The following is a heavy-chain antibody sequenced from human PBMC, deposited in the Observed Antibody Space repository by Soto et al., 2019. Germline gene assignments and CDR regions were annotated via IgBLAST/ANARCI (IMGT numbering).Heavy chain of an antibody. J-gene: IGHJ6*02. D-gene: IGHD3-3*01. CDR2: ISGSGGST. Sequence: EVQLLESGGGLVQPGGSLRLSCAASGFTFSSYAMSWVRQAPGKGLEWVSAISGSGGSTYYADSVKGRFTISRDNSKNTLYLQMNSLRAEDTAVYYCARPTSTITIFGEPYGMDVWGQGTTVTVSS. CDR3: ARPTSTITIFGEPYGMDV. CDR1: GFTFSSYA. V-gene: IGHV3-23*01.